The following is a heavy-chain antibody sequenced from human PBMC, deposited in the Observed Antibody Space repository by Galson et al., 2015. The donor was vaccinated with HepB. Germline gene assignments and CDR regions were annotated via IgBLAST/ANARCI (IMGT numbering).Heavy chain of an antibody. V-gene: IGHV1-69*04. J-gene: IGHJ5*02. CDR1: GGTFSSYA. Sequence: SVKVSCKASGGTFSSYAISWVRQAPGQGLEWMGRIIPILGIANYAQKFQGRVTITADKSTSTAYMELSSLRSEDTAVYYCARDPGYGSGSLRGLGWFDPWGQGTLVTVSS. D-gene: IGHD3-10*01. CDR3: ARDPGYGSGSLRGLGWFDP. CDR2: IIPILGIA.